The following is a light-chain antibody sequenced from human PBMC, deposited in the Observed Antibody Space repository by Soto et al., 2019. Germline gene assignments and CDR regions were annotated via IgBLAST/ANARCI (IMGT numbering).Light chain of an antibody. CDR2: EDS. CDR1: SSDVGSYNL. CDR3: CSYAGSRV. V-gene: IGLV2-23*01. J-gene: IGLJ3*02. Sequence: QSVLTQPASVSGSPGQSITISCTGTSSDVGSYNLVSWYQQHPGKAPKLMIYEDSKRPSGVSNRISGSKSGNTASLTISGLQAEDEADYYCCSYAGSRVFGGGTKLTVL.